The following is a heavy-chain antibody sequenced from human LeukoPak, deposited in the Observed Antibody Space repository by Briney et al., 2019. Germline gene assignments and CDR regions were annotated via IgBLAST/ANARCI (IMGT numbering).Heavy chain of an antibody. D-gene: IGHD5-12*01. CDR2: ISGSGGST. J-gene: IGHJ6*02. CDR3: ARARSYDSGVFGMDV. Sequence: GGSLRLSCAASGFTFSSYAMSWVRQAPGKGLEWVSAISGSGGSTYYADSVKGRFTISRDNAKKSLYLQISSLTDGDTAIYYCARARSYDSGVFGMDVWGQGTAVTVSS. V-gene: IGHV3-23*01. CDR1: GFTFSSYA.